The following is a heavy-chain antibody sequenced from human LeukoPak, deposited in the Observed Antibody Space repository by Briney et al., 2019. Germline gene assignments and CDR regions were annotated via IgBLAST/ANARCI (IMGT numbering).Heavy chain of an antibody. V-gene: IGHV4-39*07. D-gene: IGHD3-3*01. CDR2: IFYSGST. CDR1: SGSISTSNYY. J-gene: IGHJ4*02. Sequence: SETLSLTCTVSSGSISTSNYYWGWVRQPPGKALEWIGNIFYSGSTYCSPSLKSRVTISLDTSRNQSSLKLSSVTAADTAVYYCARGGSTYYDFWSGYSTFDYWGQGTLVTVSS. CDR3: ARGGSTYYDFWSGYSTFDY.